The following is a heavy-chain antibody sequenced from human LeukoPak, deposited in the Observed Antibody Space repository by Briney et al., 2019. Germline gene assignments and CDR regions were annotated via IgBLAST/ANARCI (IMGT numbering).Heavy chain of an antibody. Sequence: GGSLRLSCAASGFTSDDYGMNWVRQAPGKGLEWVSCINWNGGSTGYADSVKGRFTISRDNAKNSLYLQMNSLRAEDTALYYCARSTRTSRKFDPWGQGTLVTVSS. CDR3: ARSTRTSRKFDP. CDR2: INWNGGST. CDR1: GFTSDDYG. J-gene: IGHJ5*02. V-gene: IGHV3-20*04. D-gene: IGHD1-26*01.